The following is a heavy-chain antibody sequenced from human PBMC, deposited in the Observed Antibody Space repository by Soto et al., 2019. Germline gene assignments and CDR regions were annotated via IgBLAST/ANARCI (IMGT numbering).Heavy chain of an antibody. V-gene: IGHV3-33*01. CDR1: GFTFSSYG. Sequence: SGGSLRLSCAASGFTFSSYGMHWVRQAPGKGLEWVAVIWYDGSNKYYADSVKGRFTISRDNSKNTLYLQMNSLRAEDTAVYYCARPYCSSTSRSPALYYFDYWGQGTLVTVSS. CDR3: ARPYCSSTSRSPALYYFDY. D-gene: IGHD2-2*01. CDR2: IWYDGSNK. J-gene: IGHJ4*02.